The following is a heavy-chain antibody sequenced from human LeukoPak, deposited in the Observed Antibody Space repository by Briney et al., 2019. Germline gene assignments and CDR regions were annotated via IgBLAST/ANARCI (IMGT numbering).Heavy chain of an antibody. CDR3: TRGHYGLDV. J-gene: IGHJ6*02. CDR1: GFTFSDFY. CDR2: ISPGGDTI. V-gene: IGHV3-11*01. Sequence: GGSLRLSCAASGFTFSDFYMSWIRQAPGGGLEWISYISPGGDTIYYADSVRGRFTISRDNAKNSLYLQMNSLRAEDTAVFYCTRGHYGLDVWGQGTTVTVSS.